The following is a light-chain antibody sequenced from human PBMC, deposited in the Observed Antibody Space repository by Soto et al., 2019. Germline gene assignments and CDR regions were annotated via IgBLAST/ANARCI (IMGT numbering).Light chain of an antibody. CDR2: DAS. CDR1: QSISSW. V-gene: IGKV1-5*01. CDR3: QPYNSYSSGWT. Sequence: DLQMTQSTSTLSASVGDRLTITCRASQSISSWLAWYQQKPGKAPKLLLYDASSLGSGVPSRFSRSGSGTEFTLTISSLRLNELATYYRQPYNSYSSGWTFGQGT. J-gene: IGKJ1*01.